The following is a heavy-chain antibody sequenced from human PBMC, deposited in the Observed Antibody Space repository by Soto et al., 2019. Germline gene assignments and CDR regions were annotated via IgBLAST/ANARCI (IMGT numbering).Heavy chain of an antibody. J-gene: IGHJ6*02. Sequence: PGESLKISCKGSGYSFTSYWISWVRQMPGKGLEWMGRIDPSDSYTNYSPSFQGHVTISADKSISTAYLQWSSLKASDTAMYYCASTTVVTYSYYGMDFWGQGTTGTVS. D-gene: IGHD2-15*01. CDR2: IDPSDSYT. V-gene: IGHV5-10-1*01. CDR1: GYSFTSYW. CDR3: ASTTVVTYSYYGMDF.